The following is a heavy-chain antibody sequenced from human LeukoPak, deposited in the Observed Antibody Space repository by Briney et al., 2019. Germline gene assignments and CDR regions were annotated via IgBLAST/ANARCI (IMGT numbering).Heavy chain of an antibody. Sequence: PSETLSLTCAVYGGSFSGYYWSWIRQPPGEGLEWIGYIYYSGRTNYNPSLKSRVTISVDTSKNQFSLKLSSVTAADTAVYYCARDRGEYSSSSPLRTRNYYYYYGMDVWGQGTTVTVSS. CDR1: GGSFSGYY. D-gene: IGHD6-6*01. CDR3: ARDRGEYSSSSPLRTRNYYYYYGMDV. V-gene: IGHV4-59*01. J-gene: IGHJ6*02. CDR2: IYYSGRT.